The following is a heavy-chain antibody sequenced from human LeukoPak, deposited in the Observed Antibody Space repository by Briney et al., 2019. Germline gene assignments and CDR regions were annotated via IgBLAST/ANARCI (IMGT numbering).Heavy chain of an antibody. CDR3: ARHDSYSNYYWFDP. CDR1: GGSIGRSSYY. D-gene: IGHD4-11*01. Sequence: PSETLSLTCTVSGGSIGRSSYYWGWIRQPPGKGREGVGSIYYTGTTYYNPSLKSRVTISVDTSRNQFPLKLSSVTAADTAVYYCARHDSYSNYYWFDPWGQGTLVTVSS. J-gene: IGHJ5*02. V-gene: IGHV4-39*01. CDR2: IYYTGTT.